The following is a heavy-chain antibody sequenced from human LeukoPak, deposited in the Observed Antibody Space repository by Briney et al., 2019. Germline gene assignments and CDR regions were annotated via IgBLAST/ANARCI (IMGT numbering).Heavy chain of an antibody. J-gene: IGHJ4*02. CDR2: IYYSGST. CDR3: AREHIVGATYYGGVSDY. CDR1: GGSISSYY. D-gene: IGHD1-26*01. V-gene: IGHV4-39*07. Sequence: SETLSLTCTVSGGSISSYYWGWIRQPPGKGLEWIGSIYYSGSTYYNPSLKSRVTISVDTSKNQFSLKLSSVTAADTAVYYCAREHIVGATYYGGVSDYWGQGTLVTVSS.